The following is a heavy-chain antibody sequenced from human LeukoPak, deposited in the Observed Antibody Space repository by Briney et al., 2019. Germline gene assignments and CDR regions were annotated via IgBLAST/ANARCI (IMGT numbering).Heavy chain of an antibody. J-gene: IGHJ3*02. CDR3: AKINDGAFDI. CDR1: DFTFSSYA. Sequence: GGSLRLSCAASDFTFSSYAMSWVRQAPGKGLERVSAISGSGGSTYYADSVKGRFTISRDNSKNTLYLQMNSLRAEDTAVYYCAKINDGAFDIWGQGTMVTVSS. V-gene: IGHV3-23*01. CDR2: ISGSGGST.